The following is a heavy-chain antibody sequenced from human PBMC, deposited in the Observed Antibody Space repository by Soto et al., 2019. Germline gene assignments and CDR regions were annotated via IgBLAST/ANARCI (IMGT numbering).Heavy chain of an antibody. CDR2: IYWDDDK. D-gene: IGHD3-10*01. V-gene: IGHV2-5*02. CDR3: AYIVGGTPFGY. CDR1: GFSLTTSGVG. J-gene: IGHJ4*02. Sequence: QITLKESGPTLVKPTQTLTLTCTFSGFSLTTSGVGVGWIRQPPGKALEWLTLIYWDDDKRYSPSLKSRLTIAEHPPKNRVFLTMTHMDPVDTATCYCAYIVGGTPFGYWGQGILVTVSS.